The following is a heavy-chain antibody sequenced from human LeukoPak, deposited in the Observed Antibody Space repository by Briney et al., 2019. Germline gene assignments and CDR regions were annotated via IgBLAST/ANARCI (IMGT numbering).Heavy chain of an antibody. CDR3: AKGHSGSYYPGIYYYMDV. V-gene: IGHV1-46*01. CDR1: GYTFTNYY. CDR2: INPGGGNT. D-gene: IGHD1-26*01. Sequence: ASVKVSCKASGYTFTNYYMHWVRQAPGQGLEWMGLINPGGGNTNYAQNFQGRVTMTRDTSTSTVYMELNSLRAEDTAVYYCAKGHSGSYYPGIYYYMDVWGKGTTVTVSS. J-gene: IGHJ6*03.